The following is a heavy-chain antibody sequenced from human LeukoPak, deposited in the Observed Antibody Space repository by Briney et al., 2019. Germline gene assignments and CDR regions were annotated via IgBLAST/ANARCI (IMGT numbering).Heavy chain of an antibody. D-gene: IGHD2-15*01. CDR3: ARDWWKDY. CDR2: ISYDGSNK. Sequence: PGGSLRLSCAASGFTLSSFAMHWVRQAPGKGLEWVAVISYDGSNKYYADSVKGRFTVSRDNSKNTLYLQMNSLRAEDTAVYYCARDWWKDYWGQGTLVTVSS. V-gene: IGHV3-30*04. CDR1: GFTLSSFA. J-gene: IGHJ4*02.